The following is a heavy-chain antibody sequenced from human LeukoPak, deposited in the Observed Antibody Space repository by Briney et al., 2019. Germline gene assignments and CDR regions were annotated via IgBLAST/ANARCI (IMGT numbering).Heavy chain of an antibody. J-gene: IGHJ4*02. CDR1: GGSISSYY. Sequence: SETLSLTCTVSGGSISSYYWSWIRQPPGKRLEWIGYIYYSGSTNYNPSLKSRVTITVDTSKNQSSLKLSSGTAADTAVYYCARRDSSSGYGFDYWGQGTLVTVSS. V-gene: IGHV4-59*08. CDR2: IYYSGST. CDR3: ARRDSSSGYGFDY. D-gene: IGHD6-13*01.